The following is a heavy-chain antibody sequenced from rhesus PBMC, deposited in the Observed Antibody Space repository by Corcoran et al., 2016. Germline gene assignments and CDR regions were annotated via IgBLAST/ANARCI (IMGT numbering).Heavy chain of an antibody. Sequence: QVQLVRSGTGVKKPGASVKLSCKASGYTFTIYGLNWVRPAPGQGLEWMGWSNPSNGNTGYAQKVQGRVTMTRDTSTSTAYMELSSLRSEDTALYYCARSGGSPYYFDYWGQGVLVTVSS. D-gene: IGHD3-16*01. CDR1: GYTFTIYG. J-gene: IGHJ4*01. CDR3: ARSGGSPYYFDY. CDR2: SNPSNGNT. V-gene: IGHV1-200*01.